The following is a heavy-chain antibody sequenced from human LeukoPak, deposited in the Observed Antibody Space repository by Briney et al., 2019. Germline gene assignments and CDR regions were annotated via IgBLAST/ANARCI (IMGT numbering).Heavy chain of an antibody. CDR3: ARVVDTHFDY. Sequence: SGGSLRLSCAASGFTFSSYWMHWVRQAPGKGLVWVSRIKSDGSTTTYADSVKGRFTISRDNAKNTLYLQMNSLRAEDTAVYYCARVVDTHFDYWGQGTLVTVSP. CDR1: GFTFSSYW. V-gene: IGHV3-74*01. D-gene: IGHD5-18*01. J-gene: IGHJ4*02. CDR2: IKSDGSTT.